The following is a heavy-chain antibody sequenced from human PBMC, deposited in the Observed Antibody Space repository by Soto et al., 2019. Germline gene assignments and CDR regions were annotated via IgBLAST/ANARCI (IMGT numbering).Heavy chain of an antibody. CDR3: ARQGYRYGQGLDY. CDR2: IYYSGST. J-gene: IGHJ4*02. D-gene: IGHD5-18*01. Sequence: QAQLQESGPGLVKPSQTLSLTCTVSGGSISSGSYYWSWIRQLPGKGLEWIGYIYYSGSTYYNPSLKSRVTISVDTSKKQFSLKLSSVTAADTAVYYCARQGYRYGQGLDYWGQGTLVTVSS. V-gene: IGHV4-31*03. CDR1: GGSISSGSYY.